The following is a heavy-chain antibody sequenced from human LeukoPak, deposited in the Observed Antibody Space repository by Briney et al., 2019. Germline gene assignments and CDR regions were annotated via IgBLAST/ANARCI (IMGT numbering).Heavy chain of an antibody. Sequence: SQTLSLTCAISGDSFSSNSATWNWIRQSPSRGLEWLGRTYYRSKWYKYYAVSVRGRITINPDTSKNQFSLQLNSVTPEDTAVYYCARGPSYFQHWGQGTLVTVSS. CDR2: TYYRSKWYK. CDR1: GDSFSSNSAT. J-gene: IGHJ1*01. V-gene: IGHV6-1*01. CDR3: ARGPSYFQH.